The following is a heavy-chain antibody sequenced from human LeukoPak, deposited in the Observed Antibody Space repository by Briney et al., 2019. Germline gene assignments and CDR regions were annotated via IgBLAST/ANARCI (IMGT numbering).Heavy chain of an antibody. V-gene: IGHV3-30*02. CDR3: AKSMLRGYYYMDV. D-gene: IGHD3-10*01. J-gene: IGHJ6*03. CDR1: GFSFSNHV. CDR2: IRLDDSTE. Sequence: SGGSLRLSCASSGFSFSNHVMHWVRQAPGKGLQWVAFIRLDDSTEYSADSVKGRFTISRDNSKNTLYLQMNRLRPEDTAVYYCAKSMLRGYYYMDVWGKGTTVIISS.